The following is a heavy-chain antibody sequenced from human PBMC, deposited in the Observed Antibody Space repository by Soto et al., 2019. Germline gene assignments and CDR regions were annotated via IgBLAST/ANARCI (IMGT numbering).Heavy chain of an antibody. D-gene: IGHD6-19*01. CDR2: ISASGVST. V-gene: IGHV3-23*01. Sequence: GGSLRLSCAASGFIFNNYAMNWVRQAPGEGLQWVAGISASGVSTYYADSVKGRFIISRDNSKNTLFLQMNSLRAEDTAVYYCAKELFSGYSSGVDYWGQGTLVTVSS. CDR3: AKELFSGYSSGVDY. CDR1: GFIFNNYA. J-gene: IGHJ4*02.